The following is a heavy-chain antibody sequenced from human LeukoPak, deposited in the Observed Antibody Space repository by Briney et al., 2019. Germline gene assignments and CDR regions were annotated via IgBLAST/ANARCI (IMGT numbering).Heavy chain of an antibody. CDR1: GFTFSSYG. V-gene: IGHV3-33*01. CDR2: IWYDGSNK. Sequence: GGSLRLSCAASGFTFSSYGMHWVRQAPGKGLEWVAVIWYDGSNKYYADSVKGRFTISRDNSKNTLYLQMNSLRAEDTAVYYCAREGSPKLGIYNWFDPWGQGTLVTVSS. D-gene: IGHD7-27*01. J-gene: IGHJ5*02. CDR3: AREGSPKLGIYNWFDP.